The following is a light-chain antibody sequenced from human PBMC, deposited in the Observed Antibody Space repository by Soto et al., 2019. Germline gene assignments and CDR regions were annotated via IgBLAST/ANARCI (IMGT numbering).Light chain of an antibody. CDR3: QQYGSWT. J-gene: IGKJ1*01. V-gene: IGKV3-20*01. Sequence: EIVLTQSPGTLSLSPGERATLSCRASQSVSSSYSAWYQQKPGQAPRLLIYAASSRATALPDRFSGSGSGTDFTLTISRLEPEAFAVYHCQQYGSWTFGQGTKVDIK. CDR2: AAS. CDR1: QSVSSSY.